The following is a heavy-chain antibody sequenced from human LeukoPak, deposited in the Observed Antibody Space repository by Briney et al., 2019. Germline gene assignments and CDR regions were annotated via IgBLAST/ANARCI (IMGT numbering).Heavy chain of an antibody. V-gene: IGHV3-64*01. J-gene: IGHJ4*02. CDR2: INSNGGST. Sequence: PGGSLRLSCAASGFTFSSYGMHWVRQAPGKGLEYVSAINSNGGSTYYANSVKGRFTISRDNSKNTLYLQMGSRRAEDMAVYYCAREGSYGDSDYWGQGTLVTVSS. D-gene: IGHD5-18*01. CDR1: GFTFSSYG. CDR3: AREGSYGDSDY.